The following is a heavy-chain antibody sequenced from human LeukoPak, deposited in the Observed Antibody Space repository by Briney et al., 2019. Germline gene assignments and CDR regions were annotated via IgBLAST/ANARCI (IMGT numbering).Heavy chain of an antibody. CDR2: IFPDDSDT. CDR1: GYNFNKYW. CDR3: GRLSDY. Sequence: GESLKISCQGSGYNFNKYWIGWVRQMPGKGPEWMGIIFPDDSDTRYSPSFQGQVTISADNSINTAYLQWSSLKASDTAMYYCGRLSDYWGQGTLVTVSS. V-gene: IGHV5-51*01. J-gene: IGHJ4*02.